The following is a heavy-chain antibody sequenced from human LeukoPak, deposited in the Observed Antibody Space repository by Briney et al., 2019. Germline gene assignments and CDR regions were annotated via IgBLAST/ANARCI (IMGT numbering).Heavy chain of an antibody. J-gene: IGHJ4*02. CDR2: ISHRGRT. CDR3: ARHRLYSSSSDY. V-gene: IGHV4-34*01. CDR1: GGSVSGYY. Sequence: SETLSLTCAVYGGSVSGYYWSWIRQPPEKGLEWIGEISHRGRTHYTPSLQSRVTMSVDTSKNQFALNLNSVTAADTAVYYCARHRLYSSSSDYWGQGTLVTVSS. D-gene: IGHD6-6*01.